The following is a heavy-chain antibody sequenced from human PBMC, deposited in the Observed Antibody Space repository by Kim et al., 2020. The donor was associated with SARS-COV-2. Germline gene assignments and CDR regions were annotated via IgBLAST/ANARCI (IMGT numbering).Heavy chain of an antibody. CDR3: ASMGDFHNWFDP. CDR2: VYHSGTT. Sequence: SETLSLTCGVSGDYIRGYWSWLRQPPGKGLEWLGYVYHSGTTNFNPSLRGRATMSMDTTKNQFSLKLTSVTAADTATYWCASMGDFHNWFDPWGQGILVTVSS. CDR1: GDYIRGY. J-gene: IGHJ5*02. D-gene: IGHD2-21*02. V-gene: IGHV4-4*09.